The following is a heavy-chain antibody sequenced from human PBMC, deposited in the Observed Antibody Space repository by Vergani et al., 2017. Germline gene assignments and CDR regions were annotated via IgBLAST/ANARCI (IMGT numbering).Heavy chain of an antibody. CDR1: GGSISSSSYY. J-gene: IGHJ4*02. Sequence: QLQLQESGPGLVKPSETLSLTCTVSGGSISSSSYYWGWIRQPPGKGLEWIGSIYYSGSTYYNPSLKSRVTISVDTSKNQFSLKLSSVTAADTAVYYCARGLVVAALVPPDYWGQGTLVTVSS. V-gene: IGHV4-39*01. D-gene: IGHD2-15*01. CDR3: ARGLVVAALVPPDY. CDR2: IYYSGST.